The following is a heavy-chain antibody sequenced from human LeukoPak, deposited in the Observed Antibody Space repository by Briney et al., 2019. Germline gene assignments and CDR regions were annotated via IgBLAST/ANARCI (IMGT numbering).Heavy chain of an antibody. J-gene: IGHJ5*02. CDR1: GGSFSGYY. CDR2: INHSGST. CDR3: ARSTIFGVVIMNHNWFDP. Sequence: SETLSLTCAVYGGSFSGYYWSWICQPPGKGLEWIGEINHSGSTNYNPSLKSRVTISVDTSKNQFSLKLSSVTAADTAVYYCARSTIFGVVIMNHNWFDPWGQGTLVTVSS. D-gene: IGHD3-3*01. V-gene: IGHV4-34*01.